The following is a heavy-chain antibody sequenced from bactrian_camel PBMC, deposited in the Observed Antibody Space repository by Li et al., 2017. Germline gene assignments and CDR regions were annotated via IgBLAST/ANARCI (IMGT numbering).Heavy chain of an antibody. CDR3: ATVLGSSDSTDY. CDR1: RHISGRYC. D-gene: IGHD4*01. V-gene: IGHV3S55*01. Sequence: VQLVESGGGSVQAGGSLRLSCAASRHISGRYCMGWWRQAPGKEREVVASIDDRGRTTYAPSVKGRFTISRDNAKNTLYLQSNSLKTEDTAVYYCATVLGSSDSTDYWGQGTQVTVS. J-gene: IGHJ4*01. CDR2: IDDRGRT.